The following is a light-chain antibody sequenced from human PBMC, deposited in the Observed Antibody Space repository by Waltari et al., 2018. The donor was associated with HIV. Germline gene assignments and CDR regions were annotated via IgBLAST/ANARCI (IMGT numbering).Light chain of an antibody. CDR1: TGSVTSLYY. V-gene: IGLV7-43*01. CDR3: LLFFSGHRPKWI. CDR2: STD. Sequence: QTVVTQEPSLTVSPGWTVTLTCPSITGSVTSLYYANWLQVKPGHPPPALIYSTDKKHSWTPARLSGSLRGERAALTLSGALPEDEAEYFCLLFFSGHRPKWIFGGGTKLTVL. J-gene: IGLJ2*01.